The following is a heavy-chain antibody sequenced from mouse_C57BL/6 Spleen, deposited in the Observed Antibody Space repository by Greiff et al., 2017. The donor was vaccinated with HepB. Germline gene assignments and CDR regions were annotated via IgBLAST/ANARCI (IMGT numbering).Heavy chain of an antibody. D-gene: IGHD1-1*01. CDR3: ARYSLYGSSPWFAY. V-gene: IGHV1-64*01. Sequence: VQLQQPGAELVKPGASVKLSCKASGYTFTSYWMHWVKQRPGQGLEWIGMIHPNSGSTNYNEKFKSKATLTVDKSSSTAYMQLSSLTSEDSAVSYCARYSLYGSSPWFAYWGQGTLVTVSA. CDR1: GYTFTSYW. J-gene: IGHJ3*01. CDR2: IHPNSGST.